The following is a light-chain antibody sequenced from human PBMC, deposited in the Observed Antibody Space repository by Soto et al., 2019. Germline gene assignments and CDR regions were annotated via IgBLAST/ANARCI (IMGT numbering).Light chain of an antibody. CDR2: AAS. CDR3: QQTYSNPRT. Sequence: DIQLTQSPSSLSASVGDRVTITCRASQSIDRYLNWYQQKPGQAPTFLISAASNVQSGVPSRFSGGGLGTDLTLTSTSLQPEDLASYDCQQTYSNPRTVGAGTKLEIK. J-gene: IGKJ3*01. CDR1: QSIDRY. V-gene: IGKV1-39*01.